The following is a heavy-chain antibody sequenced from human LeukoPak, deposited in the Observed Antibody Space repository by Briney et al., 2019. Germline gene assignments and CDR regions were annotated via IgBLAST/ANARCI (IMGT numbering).Heavy chain of an antibody. Sequence: GESLKISCEGFGNRFSSYRVAWVRQTPGKVLECMGIIHLGDSETRYSPTFQGRVTFSADKSSATALLQWTSLRASDTAMYYCARLAYNDFWSRPHDAFDIWGQGTMVTVSS. CDR2: IHLGDSET. CDR3: ARLAYNDFWSRPHDAFDI. D-gene: IGHD3-3*01. CDR1: GNRFSSYR. J-gene: IGHJ3*02. V-gene: IGHV5-51*01.